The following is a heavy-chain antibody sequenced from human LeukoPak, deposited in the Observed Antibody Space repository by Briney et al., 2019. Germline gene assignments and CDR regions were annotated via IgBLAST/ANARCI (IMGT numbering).Heavy chain of an antibody. J-gene: IGHJ5*02. Sequence: SVKVSCKASGGTFSSYAISWVRQAPGQGLEWMGGIIPIFGTANYAQKFRGRVTITADKSTRTAYMELSSLRSEDTAVYYCAREVYYYGSGTESVDWFDPWGQGTLDTVSS. CDR3: AREVYYYGSGTESVDWFDP. CDR2: IIPIFGTA. CDR1: GGTFSSYA. D-gene: IGHD3-10*01. V-gene: IGHV1-69*06.